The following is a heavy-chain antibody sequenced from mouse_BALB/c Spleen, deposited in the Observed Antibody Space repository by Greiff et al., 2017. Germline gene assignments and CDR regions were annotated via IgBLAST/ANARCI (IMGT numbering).Heavy chain of an antibody. V-gene: IGHV5-9-3*01. Sequence: EVQRVESGGGLVKPGGSLKLSCAASGFTFSSYAMSWVRQTPEKRLEWVATISSGGSYTYYPDSVKGRFTISRDNAKNTLYLQMSSLRSEDTAMYYCARHGYDYDEAWFAYWGQGTLVTVSA. CDR1: GFTFSSYA. D-gene: IGHD2-4*01. CDR3: ARHGYDYDEAWFAY. CDR2: ISSGGSYT. J-gene: IGHJ3*01.